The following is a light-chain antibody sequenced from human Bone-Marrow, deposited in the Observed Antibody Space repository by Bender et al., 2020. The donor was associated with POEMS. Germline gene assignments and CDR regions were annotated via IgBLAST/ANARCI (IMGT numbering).Light chain of an antibody. J-gene: IGLJ1*01. Sequence: QSVLTQPPSASGTPGQRVTISCSGSSSNIGTNPVNWYQQLPGTAPKLLIYINNQRPSGVPDRFSGSKSGTSASLAISGLQAEDEADYYCCSYAGSSTPYVFGTGTKVTVL. CDR1: SSNIGTNP. V-gene: IGLV1-44*01. CDR3: CSYAGSSTPYV. CDR2: INN.